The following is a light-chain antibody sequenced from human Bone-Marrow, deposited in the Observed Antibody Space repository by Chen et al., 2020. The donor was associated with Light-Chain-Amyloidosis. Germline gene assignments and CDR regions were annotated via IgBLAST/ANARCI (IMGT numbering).Light chain of an antibody. CDR3: GTWDSSLSAWV. V-gene: IGLV1-51*01. Sequence: YIQVPQTVPNCRIFYNDDRPSGISDRFSGSKSGTSATLAITGLQTGDEGDYYCGTWDSSLSAWVFGGGTKLSVL. J-gene: IGLJ3*02. CDR2: YND.